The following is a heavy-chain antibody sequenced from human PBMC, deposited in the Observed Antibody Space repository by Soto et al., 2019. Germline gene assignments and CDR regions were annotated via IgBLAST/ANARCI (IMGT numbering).Heavy chain of an antibody. V-gene: IGHV4-39*01. CDR3: ASSQKGYNWNYFDH. CDR2: VFYTGFT. Sequence: KPSETLSLTXAVSGGSISGSYYYWGWLRQSPGRGPEWIGSVFYTGFTSYNPSLESRVSVSVDTSKNQFSLKVSAVTAADTAVYYCASSQKGYNWNYFDHWGQGALVTVS. J-gene: IGHJ4*02. CDR1: GGSISGSYYY. D-gene: IGHD1-20*01.